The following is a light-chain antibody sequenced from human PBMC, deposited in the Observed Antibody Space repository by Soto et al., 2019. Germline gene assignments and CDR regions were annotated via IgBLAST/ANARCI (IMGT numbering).Light chain of an antibody. CDR3: QKYDSAPLT. J-gene: IGKJ4*01. Sequence: DIQITQSPSSLSASVRDRVTITCRASQGITNFLAWYQQKPGKVPKLLIYAASTLQSGVPSRFSGSGSGTDFTLTISSLQTEDVATYYCQKYDSAPLTFGGGTKVDIK. CDR2: AAS. V-gene: IGKV1-27*01. CDR1: QGITNF.